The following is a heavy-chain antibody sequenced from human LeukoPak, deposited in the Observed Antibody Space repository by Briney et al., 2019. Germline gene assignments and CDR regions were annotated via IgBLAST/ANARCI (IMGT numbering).Heavy chain of an antibody. D-gene: IGHD4-17*01. J-gene: IGHJ5*02. CDR3: ARDPDYGDYLNWFDP. CDR2: ISSSSSTI. V-gene: IGHV3-48*01. CDR1: GFTFSSYS. Sequence: PGGSLRLSCAASGFTFSSYSMNWVRQAPGKGLEWVSYISSSSSTIYYADSVKGRFTISRDNAKNSLYLQMNSLRAEDTAVYYCARDPDYGDYLNWFDPWGQGALVTVSS.